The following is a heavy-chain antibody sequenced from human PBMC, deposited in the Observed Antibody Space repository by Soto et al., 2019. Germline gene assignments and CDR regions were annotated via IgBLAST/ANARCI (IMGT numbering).Heavy chain of an antibody. CDR3: AKDTYYYDTTGYYVCDF. Sequence: QVQLVESGGGVVQPGRSLRLSCAASGFTFSSYGIHWVRQAPGKGLEWVAIISYDGSNRNYADSVKGRFTISRDNSKNTVFLQMNSLRPEDTAVYYCAKDTYYYDTTGYYVCDFWGQGTLVTVSS. CDR2: ISYDGSNR. V-gene: IGHV3-30*18. D-gene: IGHD3-22*01. CDR1: GFTFSSYG. J-gene: IGHJ4*02.